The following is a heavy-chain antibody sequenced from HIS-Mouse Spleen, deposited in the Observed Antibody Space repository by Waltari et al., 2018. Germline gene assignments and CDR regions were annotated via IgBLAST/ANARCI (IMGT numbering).Heavy chain of an antibody. D-gene: IGHD6-13*01. V-gene: IGHV3-9*01. CDR3: AKDPTRSWYDGAFDI. CDR2: ISWNGGSI. J-gene: IGHJ3*02. CDR1: GFTFDDYA. Sequence: EVQLVESGGGLVQPGRSLRLSCAASGFTFDDYAMHWVRQAPGKGLEWVSGISWNGGSIGYADSVKGRFTISNDNAKNALYLQMNSLRAEDTALYYCAKDPTRSWYDGAFDIWGQGTMVTVSS.